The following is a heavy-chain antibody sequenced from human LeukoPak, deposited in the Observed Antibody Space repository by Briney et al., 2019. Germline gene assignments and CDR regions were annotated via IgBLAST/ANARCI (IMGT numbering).Heavy chain of an antibody. CDR1: GLCISSGHY. Sequence: SETLSLTCTVSGLCISSGHYWGWTRQPPGKGLEWIAGISHSGTTFYNPSLKSRVTISVDTSKNQFSLTVTSVTAADTAVYYCSRGQSISAVAVWGQGTLVTVSS. CDR3: SRGQSISAVAV. D-gene: IGHD6-13*01. CDR2: ISHSGTT. J-gene: IGHJ4*02. V-gene: IGHV4-38-2*02.